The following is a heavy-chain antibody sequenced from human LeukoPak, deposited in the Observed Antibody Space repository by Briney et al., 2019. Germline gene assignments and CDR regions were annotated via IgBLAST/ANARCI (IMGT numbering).Heavy chain of an antibody. CDR3: ATYTHWVAGDV. D-gene: IGHD3-16*01. J-gene: IGHJ6*02. CDR1: GSTFSKSW. CDR2: MNEDGSER. Sequence: GGSLRLSCAASGSTFSKSWMSWVRRAPGKGLEWVANMNEDGSERDYVDSVKGRFTISRDNARKSLYLQMSSLRAEDTAVYYCATYTHWVAGDVWGQGTTVTVSS. V-gene: IGHV3-7*01.